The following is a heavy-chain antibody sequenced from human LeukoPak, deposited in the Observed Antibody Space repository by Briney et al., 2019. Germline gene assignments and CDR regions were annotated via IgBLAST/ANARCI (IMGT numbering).Heavy chain of an antibody. CDR3: ARPYYYDSRIDP. J-gene: IGHJ5*02. CDR2: MYYSGST. Sequence: SQTLSLTCTVSGGSISSGDYYWSWIRQPPGKGLEWIGYMYYSGSTYYNPSLKSRATISVDTSKNQFSLKLSSVTATDTAVYYCARPYYYDSRIDPWGQGTLVTVSS. CDR1: GGSISSGDYY. V-gene: IGHV4-30-4*01. D-gene: IGHD3-22*01.